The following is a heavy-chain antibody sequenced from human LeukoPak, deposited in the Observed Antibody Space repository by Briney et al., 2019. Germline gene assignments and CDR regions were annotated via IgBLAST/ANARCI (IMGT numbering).Heavy chain of an antibody. J-gene: IGHJ4*02. CDR1: GYTFTSYD. CDR2: MNPNSGNT. V-gene: IGHV1-8*01. D-gene: IGHD4-23*01. Sequence: ASVKVSCKASGYTFTSYDINWVRQATGQGLEWMGWMNPNSGNTGYAQKFQGRVTMTRNTSISTAYMELSSLRSEDTAVYYCARGNGGRPHLRPYYFDYWGQGTLVTVSS. CDR3: ARGNGGRPHLRPYYFDY.